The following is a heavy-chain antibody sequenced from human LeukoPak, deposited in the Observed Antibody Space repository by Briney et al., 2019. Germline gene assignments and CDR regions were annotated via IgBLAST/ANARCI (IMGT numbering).Heavy chain of an antibody. V-gene: IGHV1-2*02. CDR3: ARAPWYSSSWWGFDY. CDR1: GYTFTGYY. D-gene: IGHD6-13*01. CDR2: INPNSGGT. Sequence: GASVKVSCKGSGYTFTGYYMHWVRQAPGQGLEWMGWINPNSGGTNYAQKFQGRVTITADESTSTAYMELSSLRSEDTAVYYCARAPWYSSSWWGFDYWGQGTLVTVSS. J-gene: IGHJ4*02.